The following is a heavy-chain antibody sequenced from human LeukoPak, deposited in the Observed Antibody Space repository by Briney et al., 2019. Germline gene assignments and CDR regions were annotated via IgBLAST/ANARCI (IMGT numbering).Heavy chain of an antibody. CDR2: IYYSGST. D-gene: IGHD1-26*01. V-gene: IGHV4-30-4*02. CDR1: GGPISSGDYY. CDR3: ASLQRRGSYFRDY. Sequence: SETLSLTCTVSGGPISSGDYYWSWIRQPPGKGLEWIGYIYYSGSTNYNPSLKSRVTISVDTSKNQFSLKLSSVTAADTAVYYCASLQRRGSYFRDYWGQGTLVTVSS. J-gene: IGHJ4*02.